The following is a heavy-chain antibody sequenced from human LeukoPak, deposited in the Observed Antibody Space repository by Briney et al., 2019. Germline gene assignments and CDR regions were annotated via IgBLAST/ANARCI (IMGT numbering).Heavy chain of an antibody. Sequence: GTSLRLSCTGSGFTFSDSGMHWVRQAPGKGLEWMAISSYDGSLKYYADSVKGRFTISRDNSKNTLYLQMNSLRVEDTAVYYCATSIERSTWGSHALDFWGQGTLVTVSS. V-gene: IGHV3-30*04. CDR2: SSYDGSLK. D-gene: IGHD3-16*01. CDR3: ATSIERSTWGSHALDF. J-gene: IGHJ4*02. CDR1: GFTFSDSG.